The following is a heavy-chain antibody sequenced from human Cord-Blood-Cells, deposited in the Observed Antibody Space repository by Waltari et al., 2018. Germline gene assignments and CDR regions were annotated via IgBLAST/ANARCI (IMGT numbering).Heavy chain of an antibody. D-gene: IGHD6-13*01. CDR1: GGSFSGYY. Sequence: QVQLQQWGAGLLKPSETLSLTCAVYGGSFSGYYWSWIRQPPGKGLEWIGEINHSGSTDYNPSLKSRVTISVDTSKNQFSLKLISVTAADTAVYYCARAPVRIAAADDGFDYWGQGTLVTVSS. CDR2: INHSGST. CDR3: ARAPVRIAAADDGFDY. J-gene: IGHJ4*02. V-gene: IGHV4-34*01.